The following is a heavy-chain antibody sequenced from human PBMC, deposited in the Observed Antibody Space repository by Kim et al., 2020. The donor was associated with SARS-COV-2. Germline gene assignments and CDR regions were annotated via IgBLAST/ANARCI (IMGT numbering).Heavy chain of an antibody. V-gene: IGHV1-69*01. Sequence: FQGGITITADESRSTAYMEMSSLRSEDTAVYYCARAKKDYDFWSGGFDYWGQGTLVTVSS. J-gene: IGHJ4*02. CDR3: ARAKKDYDFWSGGFDY. D-gene: IGHD3-3*01.